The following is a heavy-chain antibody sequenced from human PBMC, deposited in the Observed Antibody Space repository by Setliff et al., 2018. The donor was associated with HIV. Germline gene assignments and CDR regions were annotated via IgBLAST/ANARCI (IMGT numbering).Heavy chain of an antibody. CDR1: GFTFSDYA. V-gene: IGHV3-23*01. J-gene: IGHJ4*02. Sequence: GGSLRLSCAASGFTFSDYAMNWVRQAPGKGLEWVSAISGSGGSTYYADSVQGRFTISRDNSKNTLYLQMNSLRAEDTAVYYCAKATGSATSPRGSFDYLGRGTLVTVSS. CDR3: AKATGSATSPRGSFDY. D-gene: IGHD3-16*01. CDR2: ISGSGGST.